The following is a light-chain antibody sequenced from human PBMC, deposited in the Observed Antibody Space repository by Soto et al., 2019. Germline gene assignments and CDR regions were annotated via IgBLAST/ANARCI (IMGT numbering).Light chain of an antibody. CDR1: QSVRSW. CDR3: QQYIRFPFT. CDR2: KAS. V-gene: IGKV1-5*03. J-gene: IGKJ3*01. Sequence: DIQMTQSPSMLSASVGDKVTITCRASQSVRSWLAWYHHKQGQAPKLLIFKASTLHVGVPSSFSGSGSETEFTLTIDSLQPEDFATYFCQQYIRFPFTFGPGTKLDAK.